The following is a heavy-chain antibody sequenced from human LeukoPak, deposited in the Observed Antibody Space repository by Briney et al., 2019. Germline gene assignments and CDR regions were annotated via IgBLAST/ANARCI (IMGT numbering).Heavy chain of an antibody. Sequence: ASVKVSCKASGYTFTSYGISWVRQAPGQGLGWMGWISAYNGNTNYAQKLQGRVTMTTDTSTSTAYMELRSLRSDDTAVYYCAREPGWSGYYKTSYYYYGMDVWGQGTTVTVSS. J-gene: IGHJ6*02. V-gene: IGHV1-18*01. CDR1: GYTFTSYG. CDR2: ISAYNGNT. CDR3: AREPGWSGYYKTSYYYYGMDV. D-gene: IGHD3-3*01.